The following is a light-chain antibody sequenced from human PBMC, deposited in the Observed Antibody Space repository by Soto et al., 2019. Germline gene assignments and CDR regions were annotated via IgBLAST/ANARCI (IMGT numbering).Light chain of an antibody. CDR2: EGD. J-gene: IGLJ2*01. Sequence: QSALTQPASVSGSPGQSITISCTGTSSDVGSYNLVSWYQQHPGKAPKLLIYEGDKRPSGVSNRFSGSKSGNTASLTISGLQTEDEADYYCCSYAGSSTSVFGGGTKVTVL. CDR3: CSYAGSSTSV. CDR1: SSDVGSYNL. V-gene: IGLV2-23*01.